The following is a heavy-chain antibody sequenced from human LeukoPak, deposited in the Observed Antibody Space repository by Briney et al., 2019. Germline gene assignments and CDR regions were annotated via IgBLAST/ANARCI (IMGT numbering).Heavy chain of an antibody. Sequence: GGSLRLSCAASGTTFSTYIMTWVRQTPGTGLEWVSSIGTSTSYIYYADSVKGRFTISRDNAKNSLYLEMSSLRAEDTAVYYCAGPMGPSAIFGFDYWGQGTLVTVSS. D-gene: IGHD2-2*01. CDR1: GTTFSTYI. J-gene: IGHJ4*02. CDR3: AGPMGPSAIFGFDY. CDR2: IGTSTSYI. V-gene: IGHV3-21*01.